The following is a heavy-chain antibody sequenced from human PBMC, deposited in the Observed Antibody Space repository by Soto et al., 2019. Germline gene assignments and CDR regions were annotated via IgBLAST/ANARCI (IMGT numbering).Heavy chain of an antibody. CDR3: ASRSRGWYFDY. J-gene: IGHJ4*02. CDR2: ISGSGGST. D-gene: IGHD6-19*01. V-gene: IGHV3-23*01. CDR1: GFTFSSYA. Sequence: EVKLLESGGGLVQPGGSLRLSCAASGFTFSSYAMNWVRQAPGKGLEWVSVISGSGGSTYYADSVKGRFTISRDNSKNTLYLQMNSLRAEDTAVYYCASRSRGWYFDYWGQGTLVTVSS.